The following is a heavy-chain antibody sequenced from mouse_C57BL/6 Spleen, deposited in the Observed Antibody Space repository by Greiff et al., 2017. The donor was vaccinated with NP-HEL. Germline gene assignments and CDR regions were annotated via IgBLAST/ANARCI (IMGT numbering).Heavy chain of an antibody. J-gene: IGHJ2*01. CDR1: GYTFTSYW. V-gene: IGHV1-69*01. D-gene: IGHD2-3*01. CDR3: ARIYDGYY. CDR2: IDPSDSYT. Sequence: VQLQQPGAELVMPGASVKLSCKASGYTFTSYWMHWVKQRPGQGLEWIGEIDPSDSYTNYNQKFKGKSTLTVDKSSSTAYMQLSSLTSEDSAVYYCARIYDGYYWGQGTTLTVSS.